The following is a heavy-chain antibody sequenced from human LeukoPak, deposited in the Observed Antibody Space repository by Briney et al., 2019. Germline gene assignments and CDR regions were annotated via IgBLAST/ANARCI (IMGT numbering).Heavy chain of an antibody. Sequence: GGSLRLSCGASGFTFSTYEMKWVRQAPGKGLEWVSYITGSGSPIYYADFVKGLFTISRDNAKNALSLQMNSLRADDTAIYFCVTHSSSADYWGQGTLVTFSS. V-gene: IGHV3-48*03. J-gene: IGHJ4*02. CDR2: ITGSGSPI. CDR3: VTHSSSADY. D-gene: IGHD6-6*01. CDR1: GFTFSTYE.